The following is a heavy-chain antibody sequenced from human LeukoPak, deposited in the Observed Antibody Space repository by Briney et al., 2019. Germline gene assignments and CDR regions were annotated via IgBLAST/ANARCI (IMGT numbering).Heavy chain of an antibody. CDR3: ARMQCGSISSSCYPLDY. CDR1: GGSISSSSYY. Sequence: SETLSLTCTVSGGSISSSSYYWGWIRQPPGKGLEWIGSIYYSGSTYYNSSLKSRVTISVDTSKNQFSLKLSSVTAADTAVYYCARMQCGSISSSCYPLDYWGQGTLVTVSS. D-gene: IGHD2-2*01. V-gene: IGHV4-39*01. J-gene: IGHJ4*02. CDR2: IYYSGST.